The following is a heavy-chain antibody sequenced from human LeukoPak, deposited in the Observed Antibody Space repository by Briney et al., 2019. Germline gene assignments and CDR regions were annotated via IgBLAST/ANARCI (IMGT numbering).Heavy chain of an antibody. V-gene: IGHV3-11*01. Sequence: PGGSLRLSCAASGFTFSDYYMSWIRQAPGKGLEWVSYMSTSDSPIYYTDSVKGRFTISRDNSKNTLYLQMNSLRAEDTAVYYCAKDRRYDSSWYGAGDYWGQGTLVTVSS. CDR2: MSTSDSPI. D-gene: IGHD6-13*01. CDR3: AKDRRYDSSWYGAGDY. J-gene: IGHJ4*02. CDR1: GFTFSDYY.